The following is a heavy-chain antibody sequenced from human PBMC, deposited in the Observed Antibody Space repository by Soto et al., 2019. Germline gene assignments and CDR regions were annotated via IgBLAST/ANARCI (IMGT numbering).Heavy chain of an antibody. CDR1: GYTFTSYD. V-gene: IGHV1-8*01. CDR2: MNPNSGNT. Sequence: QVQLVQSGAEVKKPGASVKVSCKASGYTFTSYDINWVRQATGQGLEWMGWMNPNSGNTGYAQKFQGRVTMTRSPSISTAYMELSSLRSEDTAVYYCARGGYYYDSSAYYRPFDYWGQGTLVTVSS. J-gene: IGHJ4*02. D-gene: IGHD3-22*01. CDR3: ARGGYYYDSSAYYRPFDY.